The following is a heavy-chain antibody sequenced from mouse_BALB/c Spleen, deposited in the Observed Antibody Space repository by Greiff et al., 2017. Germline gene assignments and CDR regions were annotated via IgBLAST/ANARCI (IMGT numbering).Heavy chain of an antibody. CDR2: IRNKANGYTT. V-gene: IGHV7-3*02. Sequence: DVHLVESGGGLVQPGGSLRLSCATSGFTFTDYYMSWVRQPPGKALEWLGFIRNKANGYTTEYSASVKGRFTISRDNSQSILYLQMNTLRAEDSATYYCARDAYYRYDGYFDYWGQGTTLTVSS. CDR3: ARDAYYRYDGYFDY. CDR1: GFTFTDYY. D-gene: IGHD2-14*01. J-gene: IGHJ2*01.